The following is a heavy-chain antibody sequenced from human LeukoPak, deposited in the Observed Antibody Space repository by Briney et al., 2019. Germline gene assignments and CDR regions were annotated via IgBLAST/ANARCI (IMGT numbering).Heavy chain of an antibody. J-gene: IGHJ5*02. D-gene: IGHD2-2*01. CDR1: GYTFTSYD. CDR3: ARGNPRDCSSTSCLPGGFDP. Sequence: ASVKVSCKASGYTFTSYDINWVRQATGQGLEWVGWMNPNSGNTGYAQKFQGRVTITRNTSISTAYMELSSLRSEDTAVYYCARGNPRDCSSTSCLPGGFDPWGQGTLVTVSS. V-gene: IGHV1-8*03. CDR2: MNPNSGNT.